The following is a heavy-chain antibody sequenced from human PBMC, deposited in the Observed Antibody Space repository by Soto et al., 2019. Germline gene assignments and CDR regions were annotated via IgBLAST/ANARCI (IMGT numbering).Heavy chain of an antibody. Sequence: QVQLVQSGAEVKKPGASVKVSCKASGYTFTSYGISWVRQAPGQGLEWMGWISAYNGNTNYAQKAQSRVSMPTDTSTSIAYMELRSLRSDDTAVYYCARGIVLVPADVQFDYWGQGTLVTVSS. CDR2: ISAYNGNT. D-gene: IGHD2-2*01. V-gene: IGHV1-18*01. CDR3: ARGIVLVPADVQFDY. CDR1: GYTFTSYG. J-gene: IGHJ4*02.